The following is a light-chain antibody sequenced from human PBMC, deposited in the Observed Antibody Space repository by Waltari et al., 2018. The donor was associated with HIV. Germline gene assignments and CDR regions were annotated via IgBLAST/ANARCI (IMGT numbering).Light chain of an antibody. V-gene: IGKV1-39*01. J-gene: IGKJ2*01. CDR3: QQDYSTPYT. Sequence: DIQMSQSPTSLSASVGDRVTISCRASRGISTYLNWYQQRPGKAPELVIYAASNLQGGVPSRFSGSGSRTGFTLTIDNLQPEDFATYFCQQDYSTPYTFGQGTRLEIK. CDR2: AAS. CDR1: RGISTY.